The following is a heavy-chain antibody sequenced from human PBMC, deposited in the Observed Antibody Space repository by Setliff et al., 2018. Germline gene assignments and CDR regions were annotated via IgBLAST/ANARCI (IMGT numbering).Heavy chain of an antibody. J-gene: IGHJ3*02. CDR3: ARGRMRGSCSGPSCTYDPFDI. D-gene: IGHD2-2*01. CDR2: IYHSGSS. Sequence: ETLSLTCAVYGDSFSDYYWGWIRQPPGKGLEWIGSIYHSGSSYYNPSLRSRVTISVDTSKNQFSLILRSVTAADTAVYYCARGRMRGSCSGPSCTYDPFDIWGQGTPVTVSS. V-gene: IGHV4-34*01. CDR1: GDSFSDYY.